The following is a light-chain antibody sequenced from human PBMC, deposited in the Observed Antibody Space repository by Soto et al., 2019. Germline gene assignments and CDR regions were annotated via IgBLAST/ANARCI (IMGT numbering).Light chain of an antibody. J-gene: IGKJ5*01. CDR3: QQYNNWPSIT. Sequence: EIVLTQSPATLSLSPGERATLSCRASQSVSSNLAWYQQKPGQAPRLLIYGVYTRAPGIPARFSGSGSGTEFTLTISSLQSEDFAVYYCQQYNNWPSITFGQGTRLEIK. CDR2: GVY. V-gene: IGKV3D-15*01. CDR1: QSVSSN.